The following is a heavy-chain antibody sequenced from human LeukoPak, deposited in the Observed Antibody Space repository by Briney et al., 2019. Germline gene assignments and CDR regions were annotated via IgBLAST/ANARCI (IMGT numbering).Heavy chain of an antibody. CDR2: ISSNSSYI. J-gene: IGHJ4*02. D-gene: IGHD6-13*01. Sequence: PGGSLRLSCAASGFTFSSYSMNWVRRAPGKGLEWGSSISSNSSYIYYADSVKGRFTISRDNAKNTLYLQMNSLRAEDTAVYYCERVLPRSGNSWDDYWGQGTLVTVSS. V-gene: IGHV3-21*01. CDR3: ERVLPRSGNSWDDY. CDR1: GFTFSSYS.